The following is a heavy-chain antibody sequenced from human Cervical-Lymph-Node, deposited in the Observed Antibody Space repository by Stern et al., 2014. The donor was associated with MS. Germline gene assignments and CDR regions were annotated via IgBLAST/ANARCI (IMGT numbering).Heavy chain of an antibody. CDR3: AGDPNYYYYYGMDV. Sequence: QVQLVQSGAEVKKPGSSVKVSCKASGGPFISYTFSWVRQAPGQGLEWMGGIVPIFVTANYAQKCQGRVTITADESTSTAYMELSNLRSEDTAVYYCAGDPNYYYYYGMDVWGQGTTVTVSS. J-gene: IGHJ6*02. CDR2: IVPIFVTA. CDR1: GGPFISYT. V-gene: IGHV1-69*01.